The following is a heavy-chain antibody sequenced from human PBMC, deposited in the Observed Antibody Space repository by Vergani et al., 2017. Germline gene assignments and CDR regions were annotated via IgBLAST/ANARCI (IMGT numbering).Heavy chain of an antibody. V-gene: IGHV2-70*04. CDR2: IDWDDDK. CDR3: ARSYYYDSSGYYYGVAFDI. CDR1: GFSLSTSGMR. J-gene: IGHJ3*02. D-gene: IGHD3-22*01. Sequence: QVTLKESGPALVKPTQTLTLTCTFSGFSLSTSGMRVSWIRQPPGKALEWLARIDWDDDKFYSTSLKTRLTISKDTSKNQVFLTMTNMDPVDTATYYCARSYYYDSSGYYYGVAFDIWGQGTMVTVSS.